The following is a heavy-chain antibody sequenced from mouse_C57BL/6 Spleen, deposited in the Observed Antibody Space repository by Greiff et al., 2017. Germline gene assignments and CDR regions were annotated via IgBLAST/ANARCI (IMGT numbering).Heavy chain of an antibody. D-gene: IGHD2-2*01. CDR1: GFNIKNTY. V-gene: IGHV14-3*01. Sequence: VQLQQSVAELVRPGASVKLSCTASGFNIKNTYMHWVKQRPEQSLEWIGRIDPANGNTKYAPTFQGKATISADTSSNTAYLQLSSLTSEDTSIYYCAIYGYDAGYAMDYWGQGTSVTVAS. CDR3: AIYGYDAGYAMDY. CDR2: IDPANGNT. J-gene: IGHJ4*01.